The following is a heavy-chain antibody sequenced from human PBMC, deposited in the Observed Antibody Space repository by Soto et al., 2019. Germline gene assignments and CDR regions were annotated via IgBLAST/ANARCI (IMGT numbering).Heavy chain of an antibody. CDR3: AKTLVPAAMGYYFDY. Sequence: PGGSLRLSCAASGFTFSGYGMHWVRQAPGKGLEWVAVISYDGSNKYYADSVKGRFTISRDNSKNTLYLQMNSLRAEDTAVYYCAKTLVPAAMGYYFDYWGQGTLVTVSS. CDR2: ISYDGSNK. V-gene: IGHV3-30*18. D-gene: IGHD2-2*01. J-gene: IGHJ4*02. CDR1: GFTFSGYG.